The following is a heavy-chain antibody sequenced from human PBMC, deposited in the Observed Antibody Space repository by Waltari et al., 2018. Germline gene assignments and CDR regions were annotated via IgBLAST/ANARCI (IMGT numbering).Heavy chain of an antibody. CDR1: AFPFGAYE. CDR2: ISASGSVI. V-gene: IGHV3-48*03. J-gene: IGHJ4*02. D-gene: IGHD6-6*01. Sequence: EVQLVESGGGLVQPGESLRLSCSASAFPFGAYEMNWVRQAPGKGLEWVSYISASGSVIYYADSVNGRFTISRDNARNSLYLQLNSLTAEDTAIYYCARGRSVYDYWGQGTLVTVSS. CDR3: ARGRSVYDY.